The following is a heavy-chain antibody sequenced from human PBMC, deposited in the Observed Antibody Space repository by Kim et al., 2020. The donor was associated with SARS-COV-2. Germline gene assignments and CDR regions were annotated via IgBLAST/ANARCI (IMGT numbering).Heavy chain of an antibody. J-gene: IGHJ4*02. Sequence: GGSLRLSCAASGFSFRIYAMHWVRQAPGKGLEWVAVISNDGSNKYYADSVKGRFTISRDNSKNTLTLQMNSLTAEDTAIYYCARDLMDKYYFDYWGQGTLVTVS. V-gene: IGHV3-30*04. CDR3: ARDLMDKYYFDY. D-gene: IGHD2-8*01. CDR2: ISNDGSNK. CDR1: GFSFRIYA.